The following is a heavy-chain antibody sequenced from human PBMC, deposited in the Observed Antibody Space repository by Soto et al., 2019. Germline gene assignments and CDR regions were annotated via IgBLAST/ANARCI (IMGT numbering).Heavy chain of an antibody. Sequence: QVQLQQWGAGLLKPSETLSLTCAVYGGSFSGYYWSWIRQPPGKGLEWIGEINHSGSTNYNPSLKSRVTISVDTSKNQFSLKLSSVTAADTAVYYCARSLTGPYYYGMDVRGQGTTVTVSS. CDR3: ARSLTGPYYYGMDV. D-gene: IGHD3-9*01. CDR2: INHSGST. J-gene: IGHJ6*02. V-gene: IGHV4-34*01. CDR1: GGSFSGYY.